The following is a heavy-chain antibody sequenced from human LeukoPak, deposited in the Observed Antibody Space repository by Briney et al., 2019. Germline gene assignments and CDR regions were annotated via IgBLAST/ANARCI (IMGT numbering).Heavy chain of an antibody. D-gene: IGHD1-26*01. V-gene: IGHV3-64*01. Sequence: GSLRLSCAASGFTFSSYAIHWVRQAPGKGLEYVSAISSNGGSTDYANSVKGRFTISRDNSKNTLYLQMGSLRAEDMAVYYCARESGSFEFDYWGQGTLVTVSS. CDR3: ARESGSFEFDY. CDR1: GFTFSSYA. CDR2: ISSNGGST. J-gene: IGHJ4*02.